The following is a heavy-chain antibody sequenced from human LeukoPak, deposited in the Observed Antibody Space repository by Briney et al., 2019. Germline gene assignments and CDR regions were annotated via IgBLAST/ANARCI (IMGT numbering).Heavy chain of an antibody. CDR2: ISSSSSYI. D-gene: IGHD3-22*01. J-gene: IGHJ4*02. Sequence: SGGSLRLSCAASGFTFSSYSMNWVRQAPGKGLEWVSSISSSSSYIYYADSVKGRFTISRDNAKNSLYLQMNSLRAEDTAVYYCAKPKADYYDSRDHDYWGQGTLVTVSS. V-gene: IGHV3-21*04. CDR3: AKPKADYYDSRDHDY. CDR1: GFTFSSYS.